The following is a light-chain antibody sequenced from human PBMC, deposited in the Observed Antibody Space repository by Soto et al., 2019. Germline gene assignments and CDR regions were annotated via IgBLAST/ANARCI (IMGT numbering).Light chain of an antibody. V-gene: IGKV3-15*01. J-gene: IGKJ4*01. CDR1: QNVGSN. CDR3: QQYNTWPRS. Sequence: EIAMTQSPATLSVSPEERATLSCRAAQNVGSNLAWYQQKSGQAPRLLISGASTRATGFPARFSGSGSGTEFTLTITSLQSEDFAVCCCQQYNTWPRSFGGGTKVEI. CDR2: GAS.